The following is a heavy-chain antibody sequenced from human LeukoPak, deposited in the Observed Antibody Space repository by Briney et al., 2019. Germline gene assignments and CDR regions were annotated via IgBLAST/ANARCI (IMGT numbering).Heavy chain of an antibody. CDR1: GYSISSGYY. J-gene: IGHJ4*02. CDR3: ARGEYSSSSRHFDY. D-gene: IGHD6-6*01. V-gene: IGHV4-38-2*02. CDR2: IYHSGST. Sequence: SETLSLTCTVSGYSISSGYYWAWIRQPPGKGLEWIGYIYHSGSTNYNPSLKSRVTISVDTSKNQFSLKMSSVTAADTAVYYCARGEYSSSSRHFDYWGQGTLVTVSS.